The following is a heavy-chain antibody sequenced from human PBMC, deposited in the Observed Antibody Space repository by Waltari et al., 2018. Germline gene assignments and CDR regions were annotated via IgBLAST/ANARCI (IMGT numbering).Heavy chain of an antibody. Sequence: QVQLQESGPGLVKPSGPLSLTCAVSGGSISSGYWWSWVRQPPGKGLEWIGQTHHSGRNNYNPSLESRVTISVDTSNNQFSLKLSSATAADTAIYYCASDRGRGLILDSWGLGTMVTVSP. J-gene: IGHJ5*01. CDR2: THHSGRN. CDR1: GGSISSGYW. D-gene: IGHD2-15*01. V-gene: IGHV4-4*02. CDR3: ASDRGRGLILDS.